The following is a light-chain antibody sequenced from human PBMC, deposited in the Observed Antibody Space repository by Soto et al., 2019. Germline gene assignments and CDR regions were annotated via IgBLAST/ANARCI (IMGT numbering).Light chain of an antibody. Sequence: EIVLTQSLGTLSLSPGERATLSCRASQSVSNYLAWYQRKPGQAPRLLIYGASSRATGIPDRFSGSGSGTDFTLTISRLEPEDFAVYYCHQYGGSPQTFGQGTKVAIK. V-gene: IGKV3-20*01. CDR1: QSVSNY. J-gene: IGKJ1*01. CDR3: HQYGGSPQT. CDR2: GAS.